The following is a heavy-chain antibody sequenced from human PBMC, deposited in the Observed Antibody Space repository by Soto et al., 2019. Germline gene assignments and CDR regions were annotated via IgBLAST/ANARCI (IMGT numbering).Heavy chain of an antibody. D-gene: IGHD1-26*01. CDR2: ISSSSSYI. CDR3: AKDRVVGSTSREKDFDS. J-gene: IGHJ4*02. V-gene: IGHV3-21*01. CDR1: GCPFSHYG. Sequence: GSLRLSCTASGCPFSHYGMNWVRQAPGRGLEWVSSISSSSSYIYYADSVMGRFTVSRDNAKNSLYLQMDSLRAEDTAVYYCAKDRVVGSTSREKDFDSWGQGTLVTVSS.